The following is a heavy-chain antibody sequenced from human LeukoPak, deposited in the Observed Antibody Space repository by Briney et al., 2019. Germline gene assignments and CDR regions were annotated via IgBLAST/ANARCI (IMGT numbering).Heavy chain of an antibody. V-gene: IGHV3-7*01. D-gene: IGHD6-19*01. CDR2: IKQDGSEK. CDR1: GFTFSSYW. Sequence: GGSLRLSCAASGFTFSSYWMSWVRQAPGKGLEWVANIKQDGSEKYYVDSVKGRFTISRDNAKNSLYLQMNSLRAEDTAVYYCARGLSTVALQTFDVWGQGTMVTVSS. CDR3: ARGLSTVALQTFDV. J-gene: IGHJ3*01.